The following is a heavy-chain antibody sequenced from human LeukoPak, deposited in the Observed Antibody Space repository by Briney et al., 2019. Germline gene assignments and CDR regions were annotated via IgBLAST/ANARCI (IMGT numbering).Heavy chain of an antibody. CDR1: GFTFYDYG. J-gene: IGHJ4*02. CDR2: INWNGGST. V-gene: IGHV3-20*04. D-gene: IGHD1-26*01. CDR3: ARGPAANSGNYYVGDY. Sequence: GGSLRLSCAASGFTFYDYGMSWVRQAPGKGLEWVSGINWNGGSTDYADSVKGRFTISRDNAKNTLYLQMNSLRAEDTAVYYCARGPAANSGNYYVGDYWGQGTLVTVSS.